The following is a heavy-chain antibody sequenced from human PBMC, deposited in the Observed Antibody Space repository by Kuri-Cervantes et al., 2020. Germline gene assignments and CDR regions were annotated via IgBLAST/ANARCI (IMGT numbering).Heavy chain of an antibody. CDR3: ARGLRGFGELLPNWFDP. Sequence: SETLSLTCTVSGDSIRRSTYFWGWIRQPPGKGLEWIGNIYYTGTTYYNPSLKSRVTISVNTSKNQFSLKLSSVTAADTAVYYCARGLRGFGELLPNWFDPWGQGTLVTVSS. CDR2: IYYTGTT. D-gene: IGHD3-10*01. J-gene: IGHJ5*02. V-gene: IGHV4-39*07. CDR1: GDSIRRSTYF.